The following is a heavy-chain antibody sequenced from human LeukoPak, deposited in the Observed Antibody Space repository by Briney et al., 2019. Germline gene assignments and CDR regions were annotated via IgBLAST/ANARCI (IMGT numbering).Heavy chain of an antibody. CDR1: GCSISSYY. J-gene: IGHJ2*01. Sequence: PSETLSLTCTVSGCSISSYYWSWIRQPAGKGLKWIGHIYTSGNTNYNPSLKSRVTISVDTSKNQFSLKLSSVTAADTAVYYCASSYSSGWPRPHYWYFDLWGRGTLVTVSS. CDR3: ASSYSSGWPRPHYWYFDL. V-gene: IGHV4-4*07. D-gene: IGHD6-19*01. CDR2: IYTSGNT.